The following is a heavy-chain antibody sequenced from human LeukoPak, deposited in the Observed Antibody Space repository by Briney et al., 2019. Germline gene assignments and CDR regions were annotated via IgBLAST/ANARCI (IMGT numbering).Heavy chain of an antibody. CDR1: GFTFSSYS. D-gene: IGHD1-26*01. CDR3: ARGSYPGY. CDR2: ISSSSSTI. J-gene: IGHJ4*02. V-gene: IGHV3-48*01. Sequence: PGGSLRLSCAASGFTFSSYSMNWVRQAPGKGLEWVSYISSSSSTIYYADSAKGRFTISRDNAKNSLYLQMHSLRAEDTAVYYCARGSYPGYWGQGTLVTVSS.